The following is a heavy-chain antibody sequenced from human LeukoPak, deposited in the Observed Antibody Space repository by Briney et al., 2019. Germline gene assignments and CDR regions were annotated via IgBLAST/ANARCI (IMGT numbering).Heavy chain of an antibody. J-gene: IGHJ3*02. CDR3: AKSNRGPGTDAFDI. D-gene: IGHD3-10*01. V-gene: IGHV3-23*01. Sequence: GGSLRLSRAASGFTFSSYAMSWVRQAPGKGLERVSGISDRGGTTYYADSVKGRFTISRDNSKNTLYLQMNSLRAEDTAIYYCAKSNRGPGTDAFDIWGQGTMVTVSS. CDR2: ISDRGGTT. CDR1: GFTFSSYA.